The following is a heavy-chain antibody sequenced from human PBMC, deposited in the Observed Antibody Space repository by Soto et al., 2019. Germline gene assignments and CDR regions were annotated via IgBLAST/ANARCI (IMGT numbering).Heavy chain of an antibody. CDR3: TTGSYSSSWSYYYYGMDV. CDR2: IKSKTDGGTT. D-gene: IGHD6-13*01. V-gene: IGHV3-15*07. CDR1: GFTFSNAW. J-gene: IGHJ6*02. Sequence: VQLVESGGGLVQPGGSLRLSCAASGFTFSNAWMNWVRQAPGKGLEWVGRIKSKTDGGTTDYAAPVKGRFTISRDDSKNTLYLQMNSLKTEDTAVYYCTTGSYSSSWSYYYYGMDVWGQGTTVTVSS.